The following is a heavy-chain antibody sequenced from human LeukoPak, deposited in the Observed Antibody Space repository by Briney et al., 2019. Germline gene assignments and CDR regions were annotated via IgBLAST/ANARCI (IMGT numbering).Heavy chain of an antibody. CDR3: ARDDSGGSWIVIAY. D-gene: IGHD2-15*01. V-gene: IGHV3-23*01. Sequence: LAGGSLRLSCAASGFAFRSYAMSWVRQAPGKGLEWVSSIISSGDVTYYADSLKGRFTISRDDSKNMVYLQMDSLGAEDTALYYCARDDSGGSWIVIAYWGQGTLVTVSS. CDR1: GFAFRSYA. CDR2: IISSGDVT. J-gene: IGHJ4*02.